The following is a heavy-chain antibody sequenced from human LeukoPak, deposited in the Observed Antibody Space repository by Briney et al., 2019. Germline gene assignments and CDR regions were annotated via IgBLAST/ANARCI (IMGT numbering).Heavy chain of an antibody. J-gene: IGHJ5*02. CDR3: ARGRGFCSGGSCLFDP. V-gene: IGHV7-4-1*02. CDR1: GYTFTTYA. Sequence: ASVKVSCKASGYTFTTYAMNWVRQAPGEGLEWMGWISTNTGNPTYAQDFTGRFIFSLDTSVSTAYLQISSLKPEDTAVYYCARGRGFCSGGSCLFDPWGQGTLVTVSS. D-gene: IGHD2-15*01. CDR2: ISTNTGNP.